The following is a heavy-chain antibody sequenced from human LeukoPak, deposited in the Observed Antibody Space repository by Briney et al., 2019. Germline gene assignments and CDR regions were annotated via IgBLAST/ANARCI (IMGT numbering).Heavy chain of an antibody. CDR1: GFPFSSYA. CDR3: TRAGRLGYSSAWVASPRIYHYKDA. J-gene: IGHJ6*03. CDR2: IRGSGGST. D-gene: IGHD6-19*01. Sequence: PGGSLRLSCAGSGFPFSSYAMGWVRQAPGKGLEWVSGIRGSGGSTEYADSVKGRFTISRDNTKNTLFLQMNSLTDEDTAVYYCTRAGRLGYSSAWVASPRIYHYKDAWGKGTTVIVSS. V-gene: IGHV3-23*01.